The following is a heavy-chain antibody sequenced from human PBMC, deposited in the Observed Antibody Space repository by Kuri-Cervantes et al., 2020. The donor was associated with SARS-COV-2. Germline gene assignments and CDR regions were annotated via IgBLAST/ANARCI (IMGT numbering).Heavy chain of an antibody. D-gene: IGHD2-21*01. CDR3: ASGGYSYGWPSMAYCGGDCYSGFVY. Sequence: SVKVSCKASGGTFSSYAISWVRQAPGQGLEWMGRIIPIFGTANYAQKFQGRVTITTDESTSTAYMELSSLRSEDTAMYYCASGGYSYGWPSMAYCGGDCYSGFVYWGQGTLVTVSS. CDR1: GGTFSSYA. CDR2: IIPIFGTA. J-gene: IGHJ4*02. V-gene: IGHV1-69*05.